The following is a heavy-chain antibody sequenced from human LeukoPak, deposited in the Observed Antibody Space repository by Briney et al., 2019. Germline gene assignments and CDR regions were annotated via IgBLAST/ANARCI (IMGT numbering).Heavy chain of an antibody. CDR3: ARHISRYGPFDF. CDR2: VYYSGTT. D-gene: IGHD5-18*01. Sequence: RTSETLSLTCSVSTDSIISYYWSWIRQPPGKGLEWIGHVYYSGTTSYNPSLKSRVAISLDTPKDQFSLTLSSVTAADTAIYFCARHISRYGPFDFWGRGTLVTVSS. V-gene: IGHV4-59*08. CDR1: TDSIISYY. J-gene: IGHJ4*02.